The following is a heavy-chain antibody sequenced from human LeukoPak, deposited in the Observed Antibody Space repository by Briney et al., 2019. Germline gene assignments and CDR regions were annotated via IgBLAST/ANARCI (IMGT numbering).Heavy chain of an antibody. CDR2: INPNSGGT. D-gene: IGHD6-13*01. CDR1: VYSFNGYY. Sequence: ASVKVSCKASVYSFNGYYMHWVRQAPGQGLEWMGWINPNSGGTNYAQKFQGRVTMTRDTSISTAYMELSRLRSDDTAVYYCARSLLSIAAAGTGDNWFDPWGQGTLVTVSS. V-gene: IGHV1-2*02. J-gene: IGHJ5*02. CDR3: ARSLLSIAAAGTGDNWFDP.